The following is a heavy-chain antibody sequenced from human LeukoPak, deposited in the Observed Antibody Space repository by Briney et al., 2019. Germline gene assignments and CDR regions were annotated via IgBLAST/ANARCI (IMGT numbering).Heavy chain of an antibody. Sequence: PGRSLRLSCAASGFTFSSYGMHWVRQAPGKGLEWVAVIWYDGSNKYYADSVKGRFTISRDNSNNALYLQISSLGAEDTAVYYCARDKGLAAPAFDYWGPGTLVTVSS. V-gene: IGHV3-33*01. CDR3: ARDKGLAAPAFDY. CDR1: GFTFSSYG. CDR2: IWYDGSNK. J-gene: IGHJ4*02. D-gene: IGHD6-13*01.